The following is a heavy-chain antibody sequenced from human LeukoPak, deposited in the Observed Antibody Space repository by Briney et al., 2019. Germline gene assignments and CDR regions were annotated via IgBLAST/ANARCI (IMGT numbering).Heavy chain of an antibody. CDR1: GVTFNSYT. CDR3: ARDLGSGDHGLLV. J-gene: IGHJ4*02. Sequence: GRTLRVSCAASGVTFNSYTMNGRRQAKGKGLEWISYISRTGTTIYYADSVKGRFTISRDNAKNSLYLQMNSLRFEDTGLYFCARDLGSGDHGLLVWGQGTLLTVSS. V-gene: IGHV3-48*01. D-gene: IGHD2-21*02. CDR2: ISRTGTTI.